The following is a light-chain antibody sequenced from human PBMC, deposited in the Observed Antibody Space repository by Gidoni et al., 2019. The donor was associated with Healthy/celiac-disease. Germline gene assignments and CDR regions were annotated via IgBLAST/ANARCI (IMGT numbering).Light chain of an antibody. J-gene: IGKJ4*01. V-gene: IGKV1-39*01. Sequence: DIQITQSPSSLSASVGDRVTITCRANQSISSYLNWYQQKPGKAPKLLIYAASSLQSGVPSRFSGSGSGTDFTLTISSLQPEDFAAYYCQQSDSTRYTFGEGTKVEIK. CDR3: QQSDSTRYT. CDR2: AAS. CDR1: QSISSY.